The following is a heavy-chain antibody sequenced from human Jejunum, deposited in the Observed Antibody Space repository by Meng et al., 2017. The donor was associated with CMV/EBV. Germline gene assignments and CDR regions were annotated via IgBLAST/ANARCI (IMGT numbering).Heavy chain of an antibody. D-gene: IGHD3-16*01. CDR2: IDPRGNK. V-gene: IGHV4-4*07. CDR3: ARECVGEGDNCQWDYWFDP. CDR1: GGSISGHY. Sequence: QVHLQESGPRLVKSSETLSLTCRVSGGSISGHYWSWIRQPAGKGLEWIGRIDPRGNKNYNPSLENRGTVSVDTSKNQFSLKLTSVTAADTAVYYCARECVGEGDNCQWDYWFDPWGQGTLVTVSS. J-gene: IGHJ5*02.